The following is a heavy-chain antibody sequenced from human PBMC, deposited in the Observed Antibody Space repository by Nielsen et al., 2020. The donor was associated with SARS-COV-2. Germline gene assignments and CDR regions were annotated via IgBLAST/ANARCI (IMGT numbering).Heavy chain of an antibody. CDR2: IWYDGSNK. V-gene: IGHV3-30*02. Sequence: GGSLRLSCAASGFTFSSYGMHWVRQAPGKGLEWVAVIWYDGSNKYYADSVKGRFTISRDNSKNTLYLQMNSLRSEDTAVYYCAEVRRDSGWFDYFQHWGQGTLVTVSS. CDR1: GFTFSSYG. CDR3: AEVRRDSGWFDYFQH. J-gene: IGHJ1*01. D-gene: IGHD6-19*01.